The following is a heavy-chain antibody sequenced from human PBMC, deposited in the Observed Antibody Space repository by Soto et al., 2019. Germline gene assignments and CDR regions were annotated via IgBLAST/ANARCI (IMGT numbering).Heavy chain of an antibody. J-gene: IGHJ6*02. V-gene: IGHV1-2*02. CDR3: ARVIYAQLDGMDV. Sequence: ASVKVSCKASGYTFTSYAMHWVRQTPGQGLEWMGWINPNSGGTNYAQKFQGRVTMTRDTSISTAYMELSRLRSDDTAVYYCARVIYAQLDGMDVWGQGTTVTVSS. CDR1: GYTFTSYA. CDR2: INPNSGGT. D-gene: IGHD6-13*01.